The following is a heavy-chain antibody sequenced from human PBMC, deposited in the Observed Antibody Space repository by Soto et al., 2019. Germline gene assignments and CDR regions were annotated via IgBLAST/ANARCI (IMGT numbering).Heavy chain of an antibody. CDR1: GYSFTSYW. Sequence: GKSLKISCKGSGYSFTSYWIGWVRQMPGKGLEGMVIIYPGDSDTRYSPSFQGQVTISADKSINTTYLQCSSLKASDTAIYYCARLAAAGKYYDAMDVWGQGTTVTLSS. CDR3: ARLAAAGKYYDAMDV. CDR2: IYPGDSDT. D-gene: IGHD6-13*01. J-gene: IGHJ6*02. V-gene: IGHV5-51*01.